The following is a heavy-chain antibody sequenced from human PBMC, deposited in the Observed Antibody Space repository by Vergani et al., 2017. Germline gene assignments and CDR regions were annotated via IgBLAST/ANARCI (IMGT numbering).Heavy chain of an antibody. J-gene: IGHJ4*02. CDR1: GYSFPSYW. CDR3: ARRQGNWNDGYYFDS. D-gene: IGHD1-20*01. Sequence: EVQLVQSGAEVKKPGDSLKISCKGSGYSFPSYWIAWVRQMPGKGLEWMGIIYPSDSDTTYSPSFQGLIPISADKSITTAYLQWSSLKASDTAIYYCARRQGNWNDGYYFDSWGQGTLVTVSS. CDR2: IYPSDSDT. V-gene: IGHV5-51*03.